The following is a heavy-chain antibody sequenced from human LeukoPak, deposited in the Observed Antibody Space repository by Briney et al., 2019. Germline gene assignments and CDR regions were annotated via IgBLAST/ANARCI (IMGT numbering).Heavy chain of an antibody. J-gene: IGHJ4*02. CDR2: FYYSGST. CDR3: ARSLSFDGYSDY. D-gene: IGHD5-24*01. CDR1: GGSLSGHY. V-gene: IGHV4-59*11. Sequence: SETLSLTCTVSGGSLSGHYWSWIRQPPGKGLEWIAYFYYSGSTKTTDYNPSLRSRITISIDTSKNQFSLKLSSVTAADTAVYYCARSLSFDGYSDYWGQGTLVTVSS.